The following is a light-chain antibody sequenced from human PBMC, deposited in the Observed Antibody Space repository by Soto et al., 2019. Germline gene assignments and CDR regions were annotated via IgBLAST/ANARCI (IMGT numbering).Light chain of an antibody. CDR3: XQLNSYPLT. Sequence: DIQLTQSPSFLSASVGDRVTITCRASQDISSYLAWYQQKPGKAPKLLISAASTLQSGVPSRFSGSGSGTEFTLTISSXXXXXXXXXXCXQLNSYPLTFGGGTKVXIK. CDR1: QDISSY. J-gene: IGKJ4*01. V-gene: IGKV1-9*01. CDR2: AAS.